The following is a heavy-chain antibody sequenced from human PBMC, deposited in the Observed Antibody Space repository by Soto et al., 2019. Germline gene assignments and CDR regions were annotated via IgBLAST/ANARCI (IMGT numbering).Heavy chain of an antibody. CDR1: GYTFTSYA. Sequence: ASVKVSCKSSGYTFTSYAMHCVRQAPGQRLEWMGWINAGNGNTKYSQKFQGRVTITRDTSASTAYMELSSLRSEDTAVYYCAWEQQLLHNWFDPWGQGTLVTVSS. D-gene: IGHD6-13*01. V-gene: IGHV1-3*01. J-gene: IGHJ5*02. CDR2: INAGNGNT. CDR3: AWEQQLLHNWFDP.